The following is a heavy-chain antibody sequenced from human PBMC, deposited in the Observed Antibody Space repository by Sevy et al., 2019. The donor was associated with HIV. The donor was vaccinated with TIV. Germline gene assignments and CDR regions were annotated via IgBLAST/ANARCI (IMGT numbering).Heavy chain of an antibody. V-gene: IGHV4-34*01. CDR3: ARGGGTVRGVITF. CDR2: INHSGST. Sequence: SKTLSLTCAVYGGSFSGYYWSWIRQPPGKGLEWIGEINHSGSTNYNPSLKSRVTISVDTSKNQFSLKLSSVTAADTAVYYCARGGGTVRGVITFWGQGTLVTVSS. J-gene: IGHJ4*02. D-gene: IGHD3-10*01. CDR1: GGSFSGYY.